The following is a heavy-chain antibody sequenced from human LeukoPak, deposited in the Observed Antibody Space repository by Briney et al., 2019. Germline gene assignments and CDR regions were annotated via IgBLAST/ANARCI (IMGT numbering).Heavy chain of an antibody. CDR1: GGSISNYY. J-gene: IGHJ4*02. D-gene: IGHD2-15*01. V-gene: IGHV4-59*01. CDR2: IYYRGTT. Sequence: SETLSLTCVVSGGSISNYYWGWIRQSPGKGLEWSGNIYYRGTTNYNPSLASRVAILLDKSNNQFSLNLNSVTAADTAVYYCARGVVVGARGQFYFDYWGQGTLVTVSS. CDR3: ARGVVVGARGQFYFDY.